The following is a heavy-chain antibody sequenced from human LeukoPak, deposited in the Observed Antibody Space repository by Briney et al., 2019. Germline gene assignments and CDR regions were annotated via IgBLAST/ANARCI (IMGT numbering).Heavy chain of an antibody. CDR1: GFTFSSYA. CDR3: AKFPRASFDY. Sequence: PGGSLRLSCSASGFTFSSYAMNWVRQAPGKGLEWVSSITSSSSDIYYADSVKGRFSISRDNAKNSLYLQMNSLRAEDTAVYYCAKFPRASFDYWGQGTLVTVSS. V-gene: IGHV3-21*04. CDR2: ITSSSSDI. J-gene: IGHJ4*02. D-gene: IGHD2-21*01.